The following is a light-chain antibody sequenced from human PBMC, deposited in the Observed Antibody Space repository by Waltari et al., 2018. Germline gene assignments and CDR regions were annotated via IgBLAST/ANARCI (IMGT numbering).Light chain of an antibody. CDR1: GSNIGRTY. J-gene: IGLJ2*01. Sequence: QSVLTQPPSVSAAPGQKVTISCSGSGSNIGRTYVCCYQQFPGTAPKLRIYDNNKRPSGIPDRFAGSKSGTAGTLGITVLQTGDEADYYCGAWDDAQSAVVFGGGTKLTVL. CDR2: DNN. CDR3: GAWDDAQSAVV. V-gene: IGLV1-51*01.